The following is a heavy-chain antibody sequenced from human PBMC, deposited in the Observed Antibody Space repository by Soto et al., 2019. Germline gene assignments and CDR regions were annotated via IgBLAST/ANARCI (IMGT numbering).Heavy chain of an antibody. CDR1: GFTFRSYA. CDR2: ISYDGNNN. V-gene: IGHV3-30-3*01. CDR3: ARGIGDGYNLDY. J-gene: IGHJ4*02. D-gene: IGHD6-25*01. Sequence: QVQLVESGGGVVQPGTSLRLSCAVSGFTFRSYATHWVRQAPGGGLEWVALISYDGNNNYYADSVKGRFTISRDNFKNTLFLQMNSLRREDTEMYYCARGIGDGYNLDYWGQGTLVPVSS.